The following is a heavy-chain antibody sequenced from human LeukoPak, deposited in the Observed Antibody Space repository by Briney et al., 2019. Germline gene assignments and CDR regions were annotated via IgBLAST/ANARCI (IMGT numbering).Heavy chain of an antibody. CDR1: GGPFSGYY. D-gene: IGHD3-10*01. Sequence: PSETLSLTCAVYGGPFSGYYWSWIRQPPGKGLEWIGEINHSGSTNYNPSLKSRVTISVDTSKNQFSLKLSSVTAADTAVYYCASGFGISPFYYFGMDVWGQGTTVTVSS. V-gene: IGHV4-34*01. J-gene: IGHJ6*02. CDR3: ASGFGISPFYYFGMDV. CDR2: INHSGST.